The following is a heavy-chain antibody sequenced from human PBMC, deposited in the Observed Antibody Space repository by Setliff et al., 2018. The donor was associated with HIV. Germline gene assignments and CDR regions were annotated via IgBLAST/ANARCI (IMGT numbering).Heavy chain of an antibody. D-gene: IGHD2-15*01. CDR2: IYFNGMA. V-gene: IGHV4-39*01. CDR3: ARASVVHAIAVGY. CDR1: GDSVRSRSYY. J-gene: IGHJ4*02. Sequence: SETLSLTCSVSGDSVRSRSYYWGWIRQSPGKGLEWIGSIYFNGMAYYNPSLKSRVTMSVDTSKNQFSLNLTSVTAADTAVYYCARASVVHAIAVGYWGQGTLVTVSS.